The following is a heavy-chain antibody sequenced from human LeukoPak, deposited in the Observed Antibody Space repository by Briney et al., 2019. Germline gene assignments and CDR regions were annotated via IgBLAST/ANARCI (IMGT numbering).Heavy chain of an antibody. Sequence: GGSLRLSCAASGFTFTSSAMHWVRQAPGKGLEWVAVISYDGSNKYYADSVKGRFTISRDDFKSTLYLQMNSLKVDDTAVYYCADQRYGPPGYWGQGTRVTVSS. V-gene: IGHV3-30-3*01. D-gene: IGHD2-2*01. J-gene: IGHJ4*02. CDR2: ISYDGSNK. CDR1: GFTFTSSA. CDR3: ADQRYGPPGY.